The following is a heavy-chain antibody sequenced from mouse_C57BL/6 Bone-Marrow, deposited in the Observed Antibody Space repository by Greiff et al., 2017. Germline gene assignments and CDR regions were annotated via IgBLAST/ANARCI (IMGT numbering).Heavy chain of an antibody. J-gene: IGHJ1*03. CDR3: ARWGWLHYWYFDV. Sequence: QVQLQQSGAELVRPGTSVKVSCKASGYAFTNYLIEWVKQRPGQGLEWIGVINPGSGGTNYNEKFKGKATLTAAKSSSTAYMQRSSLTSEDSAVYFCARWGWLHYWYFDVWGTGTTVTVSA. D-gene: IGHD2-3*01. CDR1: GYAFTNYL. V-gene: IGHV1-54*01. CDR2: INPGSGGT.